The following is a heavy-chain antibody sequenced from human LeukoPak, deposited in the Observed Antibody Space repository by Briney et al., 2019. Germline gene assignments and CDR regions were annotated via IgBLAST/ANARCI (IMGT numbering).Heavy chain of an antibody. D-gene: IGHD6-19*01. CDR3: ARAIAVAGTASGELDY. J-gene: IGHJ4*02. Sequence: PGGSLRLSCAASGFTFSSAWMSWVRQAPGKGLEWVSSISSSSSYIYYADSVKGRFTISRDNAKNSLYLQMNSLRAEDTAVYYCARAIAVAGTASGELDYWGQGTLVTVSS. CDR1: GFTFSSAW. CDR2: ISSSSSYI. V-gene: IGHV3-21*01.